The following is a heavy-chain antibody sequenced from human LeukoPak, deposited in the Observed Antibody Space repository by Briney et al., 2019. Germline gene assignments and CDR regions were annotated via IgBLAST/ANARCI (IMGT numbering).Heavy chain of an antibody. Sequence: GGSLRLSCAASGFTFSSYAMSWVRQAPGKGLEWVSAISGSGGSTYYADSVKGRFTISRDNSKNTLYLQMNSLRAEGTAVYYCAKSSRALITMIVVVINPAHGSGAFDIWGQGTMVTVSS. CDR3: AKSSRALITMIVVVINPAHGSGAFDI. J-gene: IGHJ3*02. D-gene: IGHD3-22*01. CDR1: GFTFSSYA. V-gene: IGHV3-23*01. CDR2: ISGSGGST.